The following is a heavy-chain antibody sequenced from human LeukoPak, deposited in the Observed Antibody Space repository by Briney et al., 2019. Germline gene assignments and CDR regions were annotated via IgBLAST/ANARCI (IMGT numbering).Heavy chain of an antibody. CDR1: GFTFISYG. Sequence: GGSLRLSCAASGFTFISYGMHWVRQAPGKGPEYVSAISSNGGSTYYANSVKGRFTISRDNSKNTLYLQMGSLRAEDMAVYYCASSTSLLDAFDIWGQGTMVTVSS. CDR3: ASSTSLLDAFDI. V-gene: IGHV3-64*01. D-gene: IGHD2/OR15-2a*01. J-gene: IGHJ3*02. CDR2: ISSNGGST.